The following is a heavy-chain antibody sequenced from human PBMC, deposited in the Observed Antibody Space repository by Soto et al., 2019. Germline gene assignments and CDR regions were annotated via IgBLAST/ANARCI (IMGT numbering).Heavy chain of an antibody. V-gene: IGHV3-7*01. CDR1: GFTFSISW. CDR2: ISSDGTET. CDR3: ARDRYASYDSWTGFPNDY. Sequence: GVSLSLSWAASGFTFSISWMNWVRQDPGKGLEWVAYISSDGTETNYVDSVRGRFTISRDNAKNSLFLQMNSLRAEDTAVYYCARDRYASYDSWTGFPNDYWGRGTLVTVSS. J-gene: IGHJ4*02. D-gene: IGHD3-3*01.